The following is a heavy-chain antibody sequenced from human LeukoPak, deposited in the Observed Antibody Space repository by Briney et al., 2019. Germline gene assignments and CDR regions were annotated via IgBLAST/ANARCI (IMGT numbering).Heavy chain of an antibody. V-gene: IGHV3-21*01. Sequence: GGSLRLSCAASSFTFSSYNTNWVRQAPGKGLEWVSSISSSGSYIYYRDSVKGRFTIPRDNAKNSLYLQMNSLRAEDTAVYYCARDSAGDYWGQGTLVTVSS. D-gene: IGHD3-10*01. CDR3: ARDSAGDY. CDR2: ISSSGSYI. CDR1: SFTFSSYN. J-gene: IGHJ4*02.